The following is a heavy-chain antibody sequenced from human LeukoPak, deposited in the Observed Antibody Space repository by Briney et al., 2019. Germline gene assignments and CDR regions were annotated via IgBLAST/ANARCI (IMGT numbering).Heavy chain of an antibody. CDR1: GYSSTSYW. J-gene: IGHJ3*02. CDR3: ARQCLYSSSCHDAFDI. CDR2: IYSGDSDT. Sequence: GESLKFSCKASGYSSTSYWIGWVRPMPGKGLEWVGIIYSGDSDTRYSPSFQGQVTISADKSISTAYLQWSSLKASDTAMYYCARQCLYSSSCHDAFDIWGQGTMVTVSS. V-gene: IGHV5-51*01. D-gene: IGHD6-13*01.